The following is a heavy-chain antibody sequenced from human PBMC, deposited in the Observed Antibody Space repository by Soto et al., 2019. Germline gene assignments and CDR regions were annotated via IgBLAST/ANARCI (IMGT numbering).Heavy chain of an antibody. D-gene: IGHD2-2*01. V-gene: IGHV4-34*01. CDR2: INHSGST. CDR1: GGSFSGYY. J-gene: IGHJ5*02. Sequence: QVQLQQWGAGLLTPSETLSLTCAVYGGSFSGYYWSWIRQPPGKGLEWIGEINHSGSTNSNPSLKSRVTISVDTSKNQFSLKLSSVTAAYTAVYYCARAAEYCSSTSCYYINWFDPWCQGTLVTVSS. CDR3: ARAAEYCSSTSCYYINWFDP.